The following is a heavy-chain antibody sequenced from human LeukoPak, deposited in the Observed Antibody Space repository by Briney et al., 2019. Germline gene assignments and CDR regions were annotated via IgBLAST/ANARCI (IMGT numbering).Heavy chain of an antibody. V-gene: IGHV3-30*02. CDR2: IRYDERNK. CDR1: GFTFSSYA. CDR3: ARDSLGGSYRNDAFDI. Sequence: GGSLRLSCEASGFTFSSYAMHWVRQAPGKGLEWVAFIRYDERNKYYSDSVKGRFTISRDNSKNTLYLQMNSLRAEDTAVYYCARDSLGGSYRNDAFDIWGQGTKVTVSS. D-gene: IGHD1-26*01. J-gene: IGHJ3*02.